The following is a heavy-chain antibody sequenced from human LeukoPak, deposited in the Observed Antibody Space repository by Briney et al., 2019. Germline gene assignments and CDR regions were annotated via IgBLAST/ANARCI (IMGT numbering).Heavy chain of an antibody. CDR1: GYTFISYG. CDR3: ATNGDTSLRSKYYYHRANWFDP. CDR2: ISAYSGNT. V-gene: IGHV1-18*01. Sequence: ASVKVSCKASGYTFISYGISWVRQAPGHGLEWMGWISAYSGNTNFAQKFQGRVTMTEDTSTDTAYMELSSLRSEDTAVYYCATNGDTSLRSKYYYHRANWFDPWGQGTLVTVSS. D-gene: IGHD3-22*01. J-gene: IGHJ5*02.